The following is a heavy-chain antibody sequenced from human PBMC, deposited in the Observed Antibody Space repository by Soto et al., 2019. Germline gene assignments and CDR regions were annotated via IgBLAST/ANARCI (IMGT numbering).Heavy chain of an antibody. CDR1: GGTFSSYA. Sequence: GASVKVSCKASGGTFSSYAISWVRQAPGQGLEWMGGIIPTFGTANYAQKFQGRVTITADKSTSTAYMELSSLRSEDTAVYYCARVDHSGSYYIYFQHWGQGTLVTVSS. CDR3: ARVDHSGSYYIYFQH. V-gene: IGHV1-69*06. CDR2: IIPTFGTA. J-gene: IGHJ1*01. D-gene: IGHD1-26*01.